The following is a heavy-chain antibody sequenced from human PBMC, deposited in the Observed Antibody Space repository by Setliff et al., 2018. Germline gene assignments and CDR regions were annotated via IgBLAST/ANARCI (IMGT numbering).Heavy chain of an antibody. J-gene: IGHJ4*02. V-gene: IGHV3-9*01. D-gene: IGHD3-3*01. CDR1: GFTFGDYA. CDR3: VRDISSASGILDF. CDR2: ISWSGRSL. Sequence: GGSLRLSCVVSGFTFGDYAMHWVRQAPGKGLEWVSGISWSGRSLGYEDSVKGRFTISRDNPKSSLYLQMDSLKFEDTALYYCVRDISSASGILDFWGQGTLVTVSS.